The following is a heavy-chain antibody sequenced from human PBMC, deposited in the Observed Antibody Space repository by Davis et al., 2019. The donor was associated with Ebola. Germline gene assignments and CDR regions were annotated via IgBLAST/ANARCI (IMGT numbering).Heavy chain of an antibody. CDR3: ARHCSSTSCDPYYYYGMDV. D-gene: IGHD2-2*01. J-gene: IGHJ6*02. Sequence: GESLKISCQGSCSFFPSYWISWVRQMPGKGLEWMGRIDPSDSYTYYSPSFQGHVTISADKSISTAYLQWSSLKASDTAMYYCARHCSSTSCDPYYYYGMDVWGQGTTVTVSS. CDR2: IDPSDSYT. CDR1: CSFFPSYW. V-gene: IGHV5-10-1*01.